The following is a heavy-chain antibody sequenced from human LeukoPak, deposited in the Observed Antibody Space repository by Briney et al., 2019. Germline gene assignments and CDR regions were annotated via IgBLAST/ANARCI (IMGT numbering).Heavy chain of an antibody. CDR1: GGSISSYY. V-gene: IGHV4-4*07. Sequence: SETLSLTCTVSGGSISSYYWSWIRQPAGKGLEWSGRVYSSGGTNYSPSLESRVTMSVDTSKNQFSLRLSSVTAADTAVYYCTRGYFDWPSDIMDVWGKGTTVTISS. D-gene: IGHD3-9*01. J-gene: IGHJ6*04. CDR2: VYSSGGT. CDR3: TRGYFDWPSDIMDV.